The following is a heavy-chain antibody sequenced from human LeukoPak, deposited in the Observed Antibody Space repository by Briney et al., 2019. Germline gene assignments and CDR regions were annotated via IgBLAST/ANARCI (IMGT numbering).Heavy chain of an antibody. V-gene: IGHV3-30*02. D-gene: IGHD3-10*01. CDR3: AKRANYYGSGSTPYYYYYMDV. J-gene: IGHJ6*03. CDR2: IRYDGSNK. Sequence: SCKASGYTFTSYYMHWVRQAPGKGLEWVAFIRYDGSNKYYADSVKGRFTISRDNPKNTLYLQMNSLRAEDTAVYYCAKRANYYGSGSTPYYYYYMDVWGKGTTVTISS. CDR1: GYTFTSYY.